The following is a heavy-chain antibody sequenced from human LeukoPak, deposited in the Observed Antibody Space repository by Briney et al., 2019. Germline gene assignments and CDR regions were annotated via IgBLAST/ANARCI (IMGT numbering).Heavy chain of an antibody. J-gene: IGHJ4*02. Sequence: GGSLRLSCAASGFTFNNYWMNWVRQAPGKGLEWVANIKQDGSETYYVDSVKGRFTISRDNAKNSVYLQMNSLRAEDTAVYYCARSYYDNSGSFGFWGQGTLVTVSP. CDR1: GFTFNNYW. V-gene: IGHV3-7*01. CDR3: ARSYYDNSGSFGF. CDR2: IKQDGSET. D-gene: IGHD3-22*01.